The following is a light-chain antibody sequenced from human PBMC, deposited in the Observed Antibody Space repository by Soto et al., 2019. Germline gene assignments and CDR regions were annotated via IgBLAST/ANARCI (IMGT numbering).Light chain of an antibody. CDR1: QSVSSN. V-gene: IGKV3-11*01. CDR3: QQRSNWPLT. J-gene: IGKJ4*01. CDR2: DAS. Sequence: EIVMTQSPATLSVSPGERATLSCRASQSVSSNLAWYQQRPGQAPRLLIYDASQRDAGIPTRFSGSGSGTDFTLTINSLEPEDFAVYYCQQRSNWPLTFGGGTKVEIK.